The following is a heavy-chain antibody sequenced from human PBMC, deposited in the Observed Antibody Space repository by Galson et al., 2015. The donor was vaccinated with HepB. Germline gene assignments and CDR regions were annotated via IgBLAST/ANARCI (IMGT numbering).Heavy chain of an antibody. Sequence: SLRLSCAASGFTFSSYAMHWVRQAPGKGLEWVAVISYDGSNKYYADSVKGRFTISRDNSKNTLYLQMNSLRAEDTAVYYCARDQREWLRGPFDYWGQGTLVTVSS. CDR2: ISYDGSNK. J-gene: IGHJ4*02. CDR1: GFTFSSYA. CDR3: ARDQREWLRGPFDY. V-gene: IGHV3-30*04. D-gene: IGHD5-12*01.